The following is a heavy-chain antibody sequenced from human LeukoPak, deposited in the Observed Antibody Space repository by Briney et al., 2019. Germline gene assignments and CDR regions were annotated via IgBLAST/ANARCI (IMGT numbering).Heavy chain of an antibody. CDR3: ARDWSRFGELLYY. V-gene: IGHV3-33*01. J-gene: IGHJ4*02. Sequence: GGSLRLSCAASGFTFSSYGMHWVRQAPGKGLEWGAFIWYDGSNKYYADSVKGRFTISRDNSKNTLYLQMNSLRAEDTAVYYCARDWSRFGELLYYWGQGTLVTVSS. D-gene: IGHD3-10*01. CDR2: IWYDGSNK. CDR1: GFTFSSYG.